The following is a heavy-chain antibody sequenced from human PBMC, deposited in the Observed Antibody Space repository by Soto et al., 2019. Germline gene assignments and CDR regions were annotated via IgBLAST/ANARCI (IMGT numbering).Heavy chain of an antibody. CDR3: ARVQPAAGFMFNWFDP. CDR1: GGTFSSYA. Sequence: GASVKVSCKASGGTFSSYAISWVRQAPGEGLEWMGGIIPIFGTANYAQKFQGRVTITADESTSTAYMELSSLRSEDTAVYYCARVQPAAGFMFNWFDPWGQGTLVTVSS. D-gene: IGHD3-16*01. V-gene: IGHV1-69*13. CDR2: IIPIFGTA. J-gene: IGHJ5*02.